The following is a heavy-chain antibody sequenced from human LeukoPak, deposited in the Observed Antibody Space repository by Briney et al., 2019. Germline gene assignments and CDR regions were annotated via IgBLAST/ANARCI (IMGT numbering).Heavy chain of an antibody. Sequence: PSETLTLTCSVSGGSFSSYYWSWVRQPPGKGLEWIGYIYDSGRTNYNPSLKSRATISVDTSKNQVSLKVSSVTVADTAVYFCAKYPSEYSSSYGMDVWGQGTTVTVSS. CDR3: AKYPSEYSSSYGMDV. CDR1: GGSFSSYY. V-gene: IGHV4-59*01. CDR2: IYDSGRT. D-gene: IGHD6-6*01. J-gene: IGHJ6*02.